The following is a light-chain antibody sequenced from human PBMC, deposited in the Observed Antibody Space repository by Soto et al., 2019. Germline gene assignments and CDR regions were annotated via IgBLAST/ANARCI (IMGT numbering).Light chain of an antibody. CDR3: QQYGSSPIT. CDR1: QRCCRSY. CDR2: GAF. V-gene: IGKV3-20*01. J-gene: IGKJ5*01. Sequence: EIVLTQSPGTLSLSPGERTHLPWKANQRCCRSYFTGDQQQTGQAPRLLIVGAFSRATGIPDRFSGSGSGTDFTLTISRLEPEDFAVYYCQQYGSSPITFGQGTRLEIK.